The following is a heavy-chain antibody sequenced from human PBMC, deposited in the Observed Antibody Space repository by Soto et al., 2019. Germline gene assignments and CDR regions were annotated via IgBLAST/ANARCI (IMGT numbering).Heavy chain of an antibody. D-gene: IGHD4-17*01. Sequence: EVQLVESGGGLVQPGRSLRLSCVASGFTADDYALHWVRQAPGKGLEWVSGISSNSDTIHYADSVKGRFTISRDNAQNSLFLPVDSLTPEDTAVYYCAKDMKWGGMTTIHYVDSWGQGNLVTVSS. J-gene: IGHJ4*02. CDR3: AKDMKWGGMTTIHYVDS. V-gene: IGHV3-9*02. CDR1: GFTADDYA. CDR2: ISSNSDTI.